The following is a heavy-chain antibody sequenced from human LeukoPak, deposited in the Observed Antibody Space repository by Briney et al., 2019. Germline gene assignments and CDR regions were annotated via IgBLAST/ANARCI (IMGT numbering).Heavy chain of an antibody. CDR2: IIPIFGTA. J-gene: IGHJ4*02. CDR1: GGTLSSYA. Sequence: SVKVSCKASGGTLSSYAISWVRQAPGQGLEWMGGIIPIFGTANYAQKFQGRVTITADESTSTAYMELSSLRSEDTAVYYCARVSLSNYYDSSGYLGDYWGQGTLVTVSS. V-gene: IGHV1-69*13. CDR3: ARVSLSNYYDSSGYLGDY. D-gene: IGHD3-22*01.